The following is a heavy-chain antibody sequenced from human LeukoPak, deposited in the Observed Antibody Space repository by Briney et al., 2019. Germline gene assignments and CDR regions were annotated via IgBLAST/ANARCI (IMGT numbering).Heavy chain of an antibody. V-gene: IGHV1-2*02. CDR2: INPNSGGT. CDR1: GYTFTGYY. CDR3: ASDWGLSQLEYCSNTNCYMGAFDI. J-gene: IGHJ3*02. D-gene: IGHD2-2*02. Sequence: ASVKVSCKASGYTFTGYYMHWVRQAPGQGLEWMGWINPNSGGTNYAQKFQGRVTMTRDTSISTAYMELSRLRSDDTAVYYCASDWGLSQLEYCSNTNCYMGAFDIWGHATLVTVSS.